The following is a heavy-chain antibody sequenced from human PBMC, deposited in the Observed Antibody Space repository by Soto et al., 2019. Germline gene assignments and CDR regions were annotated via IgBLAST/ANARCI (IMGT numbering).Heavy chain of an antibody. V-gene: IGHV1-69*05. CDR2: IIPIFGTA. CDR1: GGTFSSYA. D-gene: IGHD3-3*01. J-gene: IGHJ3*02. CDR3: ARWWSGRNDAFDI. Sequence: GASVKVSCKASGGTFSSYAISWVRQAPGQGLEWMGGIIPIFGTANYAQKLQGRVTMTTDTSTSTAYMELRSLRSDDTAVYYCARWWSGRNDAFDIWGQGTMVTVSS.